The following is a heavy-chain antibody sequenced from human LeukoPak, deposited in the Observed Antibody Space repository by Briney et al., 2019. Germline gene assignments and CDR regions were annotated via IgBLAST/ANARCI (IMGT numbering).Heavy chain of an antibody. CDR2: IYYSGST. Sequence: SETLSLTCTVSGGSISSYYWSWIQQPPGKGLEWIGYIYYSGSTNYNPSLKSRVTISVDTSKNQFSLKLSSVTAADTAVYYCARGGYSYGGYFDYWGQGTLVTVSS. CDR3: ARGGYSYGGYFDY. V-gene: IGHV4-59*01. J-gene: IGHJ4*02. D-gene: IGHD5-18*01. CDR1: GGSISSYY.